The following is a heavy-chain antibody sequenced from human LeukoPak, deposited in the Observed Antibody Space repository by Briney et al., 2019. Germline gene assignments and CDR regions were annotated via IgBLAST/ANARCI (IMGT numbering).Heavy chain of an antibody. J-gene: IGHJ3*02. Sequence: GGSLRLSCTASGFMFRDHAMSWFRQAPGKGLEWVGFIRTRAYSETTEHAVSVKGRFSISRDDSNDIAYLQMNSLKTEDTAVYYCSRNSGTLTGWPFEIWGQGTMVTVSS. CDR2: IRTRAYSETT. D-gene: IGHD5-12*01. CDR1: GFMFRDHA. V-gene: IGHV3-49*03. CDR3: SRNSGTLTGWPFEI.